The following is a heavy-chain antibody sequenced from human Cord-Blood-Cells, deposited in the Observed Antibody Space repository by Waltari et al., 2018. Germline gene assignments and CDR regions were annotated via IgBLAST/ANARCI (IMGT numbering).Heavy chain of an antibody. CDR3: ARDVRGAAGTVDY. D-gene: IGHD6-13*01. CDR1: GGSFSGYY. V-gene: IGHV4-34*01. Sequence: QVQLQQWGAGLLKPSETLSLTCAVYGGSFSGYYWSWIRQPPGKGLEWIGEINHSGSTNYNPSLKSRVTISVDTSKNQFSLKLSSVTAADTAVYYCARDVRGAAGTVDYWGQGTLVTVSS. J-gene: IGHJ4*02. CDR2: INHSGST.